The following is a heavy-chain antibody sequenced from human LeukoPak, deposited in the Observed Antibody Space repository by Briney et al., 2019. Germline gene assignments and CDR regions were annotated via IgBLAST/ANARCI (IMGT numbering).Heavy chain of an antibody. D-gene: IGHD3-10*01. CDR2: IYRGGTT. J-gene: IGHJ2*01. Sequence: PGGSLRLSCEASGFTVSSNFMAWVRQAPGKGPAWVSVIYRGGTTHYADSVRGGFAISREDSKNTLHLQMDSLRAEDTGVYYCARMTYYDSGTYQRYFDLWGRGTLVSVSS. CDR1: GFTVSSNF. CDR3: ARMTYYDSGTYQRYFDL. V-gene: IGHV3-53*01.